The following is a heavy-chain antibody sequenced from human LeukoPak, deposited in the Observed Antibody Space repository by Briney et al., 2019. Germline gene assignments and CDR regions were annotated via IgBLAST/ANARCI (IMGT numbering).Heavy chain of an antibody. CDR1: GGSISSYY. Sequence: SETLSLTCTVSGGSISSYYWSWIRQPPGKGLEWIGYIYYSGSTNYNPSLKSRVTISADTSKNQFSLKLSSVTAADTAVYYCARDPNGLNWFDPWGQGTLVTVSS. J-gene: IGHJ5*02. CDR2: IYYSGST. CDR3: ARDPNGLNWFDP. V-gene: IGHV4-59*01. D-gene: IGHD4/OR15-4a*01.